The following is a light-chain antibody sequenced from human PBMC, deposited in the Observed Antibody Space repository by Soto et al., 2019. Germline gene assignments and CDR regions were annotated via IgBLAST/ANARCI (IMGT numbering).Light chain of an antibody. V-gene: IGLV2-14*01. CDR3: SSYTSSSTFSYV. Sequence: QPVLTQPASVSGSPGQSITISCTGTSSDVGGYNYVSWYQQHPGKAPKLMIYDVSNRPSGVSNRFSGSKSGNTASLTISGLQAEDEADYYCSSYTSSSTFSYVFGTGTKVTVL. CDR1: SSDVGGYNY. J-gene: IGLJ1*01. CDR2: DVS.